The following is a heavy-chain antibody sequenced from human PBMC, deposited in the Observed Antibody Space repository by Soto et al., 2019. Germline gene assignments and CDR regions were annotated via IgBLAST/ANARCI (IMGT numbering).Heavy chain of an antibody. V-gene: IGHV3-23*01. Sequence: EVQLLESGGGLVQPGGSLRLSCAASGFTFSSYAMSWVRQAPGKGLEWVSAISGSGGSTYYADSVRGRFTISRDNSKNTLYLQMNSLRAEDTAVYYCAKDSVAGIFKYYFDYWGQGTLVTVSS. J-gene: IGHJ4*02. CDR1: GFTFSSYA. CDR2: ISGSGGST. CDR3: AKDSVAGIFKYYFDY. D-gene: IGHD6-19*01.